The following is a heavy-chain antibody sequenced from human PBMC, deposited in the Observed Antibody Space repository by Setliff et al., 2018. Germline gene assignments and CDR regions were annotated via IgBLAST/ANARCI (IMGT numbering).Heavy chain of an antibody. J-gene: IGHJ3*01. D-gene: IGHD3-22*01. CDR1: GFTFDDYA. CDR3: ARAHRYFSDTSGYFYDQGRSAFDV. CDR2: INWNGGTT. Sequence: GGSLRLSCAASGFTFDDYAMTWVRQAPGKGLEWVSSINWNGGTTGYADPVKGRFTISRDNAKNSLYLQMNSLGAEDTALYYCARAHRYFSDTSGYFYDQGRSAFDVWGQGTMVTVSS. V-gene: IGHV3-20*04.